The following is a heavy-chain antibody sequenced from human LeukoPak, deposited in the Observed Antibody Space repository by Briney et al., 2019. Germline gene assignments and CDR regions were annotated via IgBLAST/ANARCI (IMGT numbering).Heavy chain of an antibody. Sequence: PSETLSLTCTVSGGSISSGGYYWSWIRQHPGKGLEWIGYIYYSGSTYYNPFLKGRVTISVDTSKNQFSLKLSSVTAADTAVYYCARGGSGGTIERFDYWGQGTLVTVSS. J-gene: IGHJ4*02. CDR1: GGSISSGGYY. CDR3: ARGGSGGTIERFDY. D-gene: IGHD2-15*01. CDR2: IYYSGST. V-gene: IGHV4-31*03.